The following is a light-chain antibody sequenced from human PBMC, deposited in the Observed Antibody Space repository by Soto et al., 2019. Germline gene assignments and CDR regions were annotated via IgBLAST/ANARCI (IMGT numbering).Light chain of an antibody. CDR3: QHRVNGPT. CDR1: QSVSNY. J-gene: IGKJ4*01. CDR2: DVS. V-gene: IGKV3-11*01. Sequence: EIVLTQSPATLSLSPGERATLSCRAGQSVSNYLGWYQQKSGQAPRLLISDVSNRATSIPDRFSGSGSGTDFTLTISSLEPEDFAVYYCQHRVNGPTFGGGTKVEIK.